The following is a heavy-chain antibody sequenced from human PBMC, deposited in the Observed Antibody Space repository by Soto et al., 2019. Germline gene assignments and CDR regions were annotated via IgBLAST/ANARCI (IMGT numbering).Heavy chain of an antibody. Sequence: QVQLVQSGAEVKKPGASVKVSCKASGYTFTSYDINWVRQATGQGLEWMGWMNPNSGNTGYAQKFQGRVTMTRNTSISTAYRELGSLRSEDTAVYYCARLGYCSGGSCYSNWFDPWGQGTLVTVSS. CDR3: ARLGYCSGGSCYSNWFDP. CDR1: GYTFTSYD. V-gene: IGHV1-8*01. J-gene: IGHJ5*02. D-gene: IGHD2-15*01. CDR2: MNPNSGNT.